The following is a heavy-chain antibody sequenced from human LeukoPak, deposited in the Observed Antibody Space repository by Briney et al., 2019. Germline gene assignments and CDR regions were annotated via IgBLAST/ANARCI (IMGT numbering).Heavy chain of an antibody. CDR1: GGSISSYY. CDR2: IYYTGST. J-gene: IGHJ4*02. Sequence: KPSETLSLTCTVSGGSISSYYWSWSRQPPGKGLEYIGYIYYTGSTNYNPSLKSRVTMSVDTSKNQFSLKLSSVTAADTAVYYCARTLSSSYCIGGNCWNDYWGQGTLVTVSS. D-gene: IGHD2-15*01. CDR3: ARTLSSSYCIGGNCWNDY. V-gene: IGHV4-59*08.